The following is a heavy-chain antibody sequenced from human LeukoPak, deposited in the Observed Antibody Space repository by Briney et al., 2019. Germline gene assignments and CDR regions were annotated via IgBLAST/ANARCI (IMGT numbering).Heavy chain of an antibody. V-gene: IGHV3-15*01. Sequence: GGSLRLSCAASGFTFSNAWMSWVRQAPGKGLEWVGRIKSKTDGGTTDYAAPVKGRFTISRDDSKNTLYLQMNSLKTEDTAVYYCTTDRAFSSGYSQVGYWGQGTLVTVSS. CDR2: IKSKTDGGTT. CDR1: GFTFSNAW. J-gene: IGHJ4*02. CDR3: TTDRAFSSGYSQVGY. D-gene: IGHD3-22*01.